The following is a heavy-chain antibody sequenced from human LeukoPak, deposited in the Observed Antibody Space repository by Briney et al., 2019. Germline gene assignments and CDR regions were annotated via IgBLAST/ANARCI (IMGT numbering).Heavy chain of an antibody. V-gene: IGHV3-23*01. D-gene: IGHD6-19*01. CDR3: AKDGHCPGALCPTQIAVAGYNDN. CDR2: INYNGDNK. Sequence: GGSLRLSCAASGFTFSIYTMNWVRQAPGKGLDWVSIINYNGDNKYYADSVQGRFTISRDNSKNTVYLQMNSLRAEDTAIYYCAKDGHCPGALCPTQIAVAGYNDNWGQGTLVTVSS. CDR1: GFTFSIYT. J-gene: IGHJ4*02.